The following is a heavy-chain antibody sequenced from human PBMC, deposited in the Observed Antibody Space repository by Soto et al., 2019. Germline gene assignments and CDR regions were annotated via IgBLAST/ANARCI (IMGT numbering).Heavy chain of an antibody. Sequence: VASVKVSCKASGGTFSSYAISWVRQAPGQGLEWMGGIIPIFGTANYAQKFQGRVTITADESTSTAYMELSSLRSEDTAVYYCARDHYDYVWGSYRQNYFDYWGQGTLVTVSS. CDR2: IIPIFGTA. CDR3: ARDHYDYVWGSYRQNYFDY. V-gene: IGHV1-69*13. D-gene: IGHD3-16*02. CDR1: GGTFSSYA. J-gene: IGHJ4*02.